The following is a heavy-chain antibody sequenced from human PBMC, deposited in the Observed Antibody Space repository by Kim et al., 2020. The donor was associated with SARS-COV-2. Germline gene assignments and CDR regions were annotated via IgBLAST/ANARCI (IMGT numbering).Heavy chain of an antibody. D-gene: IGHD6-6*01. Sequence: GGSLRLSCAASGFTFSSYSMNWVRQAPGKGLEWVSSISSSSSYIYYADSVKGRFTISRDNAKNSLYLQMNSLRAEDTAVYYCARGPFPGVIAARPDGGQGTLVTVSS. J-gene: IGHJ4*02. CDR3: ARGPFPGVIAARPD. V-gene: IGHV3-21*01. CDR2: ISSSSSYI. CDR1: GFTFSSYS.